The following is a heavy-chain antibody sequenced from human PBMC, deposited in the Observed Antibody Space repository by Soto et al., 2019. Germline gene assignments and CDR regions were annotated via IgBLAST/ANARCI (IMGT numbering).Heavy chain of an antibody. J-gene: IGHJ4*02. CDR2: INSDGSST. V-gene: IGHV3-74*01. Sequence: GGSLRLSCAASGFTFSSYWMHWVRQAPGKGLVWVSRINSDGSSTSYADSVKGRFTISRDNAKNTLYLQMNSLRAEDTAVYYCARRPTGIAAAGTEPFDYWGQGTLVTVSS. D-gene: IGHD6-13*01. CDR3: ARRPTGIAAAGTEPFDY. CDR1: GFTFSSYW.